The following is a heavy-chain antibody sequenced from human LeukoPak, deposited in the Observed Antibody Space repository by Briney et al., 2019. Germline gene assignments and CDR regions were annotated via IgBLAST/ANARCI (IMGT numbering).Heavy chain of an antibody. CDR3: ARSERLLWFGETTINWFDP. J-gene: IGHJ5*02. CDR1: GGSISSYY. Sequence: PSETLSLTCTVSGGSISSYYWSWIRQPPGKGLEWIGYIYYSGSTNYNPSLKSRVTISVDTSKNQFSLKLSSVTAADTAVYYCARSERLLWFGETTINWFDPWGQGTLVTVSS. V-gene: IGHV4-59*01. D-gene: IGHD3-10*01. CDR2: IYYSGST.